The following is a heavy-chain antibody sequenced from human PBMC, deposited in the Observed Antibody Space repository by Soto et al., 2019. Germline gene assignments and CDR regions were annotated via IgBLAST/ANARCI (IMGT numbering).Heavy chain of an antibody. CDR2: IYHSGST. Sequence: SETLSLTCAVSGGSISSSNWWSWVRQPPGKGLEWIGEIYHSGSTNYNPSLKSRVTISVDKSKNHFSLTLTSVTAADTAVYYCARAVYCSDTSCFLNSWGQGTLVTVSS. V-gene: IGHV4-4*02. D-gene: IGHD2-2*01. CDR1: GGSISSSNW. J-gene: IGHJ4*02. CDR3: ARAVYCSDTSCFLNS.